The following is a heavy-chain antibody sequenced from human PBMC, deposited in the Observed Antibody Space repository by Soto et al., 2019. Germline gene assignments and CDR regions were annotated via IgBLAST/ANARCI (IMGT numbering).Heavy chain of an antibody. CDR3: ARGGYYMTPEG. J-gene: IGHJ4*02. Sequence: GGSLRLSCAASGFTFSSYSMNWVRQAPGKGLEWVSSISSSSYIYYADSVKGRFTISRDNAKNSLYLQMNSLRAEDTAVYYCARGGYYMTPEGWGQGTLVTVSS. CDR1: GFTFSSYS. CDR2: ISSSSYI. D-gene: IGHD2-15*01. V-gene: IGHV3-21*01.